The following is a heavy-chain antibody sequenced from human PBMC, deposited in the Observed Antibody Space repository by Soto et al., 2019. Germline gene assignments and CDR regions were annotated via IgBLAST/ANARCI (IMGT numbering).Heavy chain of an antibody. V-gene: IGHV5-51*01. CDR2: IYPGDSDT. D-gene: IGHD3-10*01. Sequence: ESLKISFQGSGYSFANYWIAWVRQMPGKGLEWVGAIYPGDSDTRYSPSFRGQVTISADKSISHVYLQWSSLKASDTAMYYCARNRLRQYYYGMDVWGQGTTVTVSS. CDR3: ARNRLRQYYYGMDV. J-gene: IGHJ6*02. CDR1: GYSFANYW.